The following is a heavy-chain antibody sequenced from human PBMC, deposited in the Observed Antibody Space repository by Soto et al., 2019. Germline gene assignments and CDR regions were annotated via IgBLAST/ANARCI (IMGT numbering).Heavy chain of an antibody. V-gene: IGHV3-30-3*01. Sequence: PGGSLRLSCVASGFTFSSYAMHWVRQAPGKGLEWVAVISYDGSNKYYADSVKGRFTISRDNSKNTLYLQMNSLRAEDTAVYYCARDEQQLAIDYWGQGTLVTVSS. J-gene: IGHJ4*02. CDR1: GFTFSSYA. D-gene: IGHD6-13*01. CDR2: ISYDGSNK. CDR3: ARDEQQLAIDY.